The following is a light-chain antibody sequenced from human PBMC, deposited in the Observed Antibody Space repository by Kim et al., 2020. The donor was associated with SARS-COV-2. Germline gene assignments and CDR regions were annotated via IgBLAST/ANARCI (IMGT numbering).Light chain of an antibody. CDR2: RDS. J-gene: IGLJ3*02. Sequence: VALGQTARITCGGNKIGSKNVHGYQQKPGQAPVLVIYRDSNRPSGIPERFSGSNSGNTATLTISRAQAGDEADYYCQVWDSSTWVFGGGTQLTVL. V-gene: IGLV3-9*01. CDR3: QVWDSSTWV. CDR1: KIGSKN.